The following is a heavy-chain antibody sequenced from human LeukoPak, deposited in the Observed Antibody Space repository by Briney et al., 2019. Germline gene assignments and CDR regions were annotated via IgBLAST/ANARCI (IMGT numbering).Heavy chain of an antibody. D-gene: IGHD3-9*01. CDR1: GGSISSYY. V-gene: IGHV4-59*01. CDR3: ARLTGYRIESAFDI. CDR2: IYYSGSS. J-gene: IGHJ3*02. Sequence: SETLSLTCTVSGGSISSYYWSWIRQPPGKGLEWIGYIYYSGSSNYNPSLKSRVTISVDTSKNQFSLKLSSVTAADTAVYYCARLTGYRIESAFDIWGQGTMVTVSS.